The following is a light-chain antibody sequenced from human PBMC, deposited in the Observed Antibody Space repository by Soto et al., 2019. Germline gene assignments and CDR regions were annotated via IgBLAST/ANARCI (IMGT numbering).Light chain of an antibody. Sequence: QSALTQPASVSGSPGQSITISCTGTSSDVGGYNYVSWYQQHPGKAPKLMIYEVSNRPSGVSKRFSGSKSGNTASLTISGLQAEDEADYYCSSYTSSSVVLGGGTKLPVL. CDR3: SSYTSSSVV. CDR1: SSDVGGYNY. CDR2: EVS. V-gene: IGLV2-14*01. J-gene: IGLJ2*01.